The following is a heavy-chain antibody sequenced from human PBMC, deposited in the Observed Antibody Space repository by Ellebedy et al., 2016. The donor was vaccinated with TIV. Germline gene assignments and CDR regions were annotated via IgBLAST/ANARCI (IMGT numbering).Heavy chain of an antibody. CDR1: GFNFDSYT. CDR3: ARDRNTHVSVDR. J-gene: IGHJ5*02. CDR2: ISSSGHQK. V-gene: IGHV3-21*01. D-gene: IGHD3-16*02. Sequence: GASLKISCAASGFNFDSYTINWVRQAPGKGLEWVASISSSGHQKYYAHSVEGRFTISRDNAKNSGFLQMRGLRAEDTALYYCARDRNTHVSVDRWGQGTLVTVSS.